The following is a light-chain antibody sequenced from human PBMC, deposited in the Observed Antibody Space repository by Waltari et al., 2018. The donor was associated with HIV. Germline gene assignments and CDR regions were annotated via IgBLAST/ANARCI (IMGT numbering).Light chain of an antibody. CDR1: SSAIGNYNL. Sequence: QSALTQPASVSGSPGQSITISCTGTSSAIGNYNLVSWSQQHPGKAPKPIIYEGIKRPSGVSNRISGAKSANTASLTISGRQAEDEADYFCSSYGGSSNWLFGGGTKLTVL. CDR2: EGI. V-gene: IGLV2-23*01. CDR3: SSYGGSSNWL. J-gene: IGLJ2*01.